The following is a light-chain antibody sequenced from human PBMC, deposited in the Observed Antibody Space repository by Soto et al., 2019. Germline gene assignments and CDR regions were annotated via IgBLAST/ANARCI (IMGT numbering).Light chain of an antibody. CDR3: QQYVTAPWT. CDR1: QSIGNY. J-gene: IGKJ1*01. Sequence: EVVLTQSPATLSLSPGEGATLSCRASQSIGNYLAWYQQKPGQAPRLLIYATSNRATGIPARFSGSGSGTDFTLTISSLEPEDFAVYYCQQYVTAPWTFGQGTKVDIK. CDR2: ATS. V-gene: IGKV3-11*01.